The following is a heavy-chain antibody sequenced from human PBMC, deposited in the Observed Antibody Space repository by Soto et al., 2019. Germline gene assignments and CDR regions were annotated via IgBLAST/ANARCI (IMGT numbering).Heavy chain of an antibody. J-gene: IGHJ5*02. CDR1: GGTFSTYA. V-gene: IGHV1-69*06. Sequence: QIQLVQSGAEVKKPGSSVKVSCKASGGTFSTYAISWVRQAPGQGLEWMGGIIPMSGRTTYAQKFQDRVTITEDKSTTTAYMELSMLRSEDTAVYYCALGSDYLFDPWGRGTLVTVSS. CDR2: IIPMSGRT. D-gene: IGHD4-17*01. CDR3: ALGSDYLFDP.